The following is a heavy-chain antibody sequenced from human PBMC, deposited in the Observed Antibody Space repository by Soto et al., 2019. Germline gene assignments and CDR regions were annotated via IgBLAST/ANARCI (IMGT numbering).Heavy chain of an antibody. CDR2: KKQDGIEE. V-gene: IGHV3-7*01. Sequence: EVQLVESGGGLVQPGGSLRLSCAASGFTFSSYWMSWVRQAPGKGLEWVANKKQDGIEEYSVDSVKGRFTISRDNAKNSLYLKMNSLRAEDTAVYYCARDATGRVGYYYYYMDGWGKGTTVTVSS. CDR1: GFTFSSYW. D-gene: IGHD3-10*01. CDR3: ARDATGRVGYYYYYMDG. J-gene: IGHJ6*03.